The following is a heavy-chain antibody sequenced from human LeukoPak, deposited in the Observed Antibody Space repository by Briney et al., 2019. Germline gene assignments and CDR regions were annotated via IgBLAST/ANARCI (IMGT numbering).Heavy chain of an antibody. CDR1: GFTISSYA. CDR2: ISGSGGST. D-gene: IGHD6-19*01. Sequence: GGSLRLSCAASGFTISSYAMSWVRQAPGKGLEWVSGISGSGGSTYYADSVKGRFTISRDNSKNTLYLQMNSLRTEDTALYYCAKRLWVGWTTGSHAFDFWGQGTMVTASS. J-gene: IGHJ3*01. V-gene: IGHV3-23*01. CDR3: AKRLWVGWTTGSHAFDF.